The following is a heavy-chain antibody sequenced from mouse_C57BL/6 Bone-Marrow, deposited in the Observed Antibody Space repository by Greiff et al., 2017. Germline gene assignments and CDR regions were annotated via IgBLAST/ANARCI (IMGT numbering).Heavy chain of an antibody. D-gene: IGHD4-1*01. J-gene: IGHJ2*01. CDR1: GFNIKDDY. CDR2: IDAENGDT. CDR3: TTLGSRDY. V-gene: IGHV14-4*01. Sequence: VQLQQSGAELVRPGASVKLSCTASGFNIKDDYMHWVKQRPEQGLEWIGWIDAENGDTEYASKFQGKATITADTSSNTAYLQLSSLTSEDTAVYYCTTLGSRDYWGQGTTLTVSS.